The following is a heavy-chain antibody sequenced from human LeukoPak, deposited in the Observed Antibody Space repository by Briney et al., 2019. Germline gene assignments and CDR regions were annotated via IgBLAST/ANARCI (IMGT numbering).Heavy chain of an antibody. J-gene: IGHJ4*02. CDR3: AKWSPGRRTYRVAEYYFDY. Sequence: QPGGSLRLSCAASGFPFSNNAMSWVRQAPGKGLEWVSYISSSSSTIYYADSVKGRFTISRDNSKNTLYLQMNSLRAEDTAVYYCAKWSPGRRTYRVAEYYFDYWGQGTLVTVSS. CDR2: ISSSSSTI. CDR1: GFPFSNNA. V-gene: IGHV3-48*01. D-gene: IGHD6-19*01.